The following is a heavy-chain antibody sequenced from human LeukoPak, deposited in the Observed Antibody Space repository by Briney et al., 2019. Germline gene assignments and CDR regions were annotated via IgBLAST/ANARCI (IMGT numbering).Heavy chain of an antibody. D-gene: IGHD3-10*01. Sequence: GGSLRLSCAASGSTFSSYGMHWVRQAPGKGLEWVVVIWYDGSNKYYADSVKGRFTISRDLAKNTLYLQTNSLRAEDTAVYFCARDLVLGSGSYGHWGQGTLVAVSA. J-gene: IGHJ4*02. V-gene: IGHV3-33*01. CDR3: ARDLVLGSGSYGH. CDR1: GSTFSSYG. CDR2: IWYDGSNK.